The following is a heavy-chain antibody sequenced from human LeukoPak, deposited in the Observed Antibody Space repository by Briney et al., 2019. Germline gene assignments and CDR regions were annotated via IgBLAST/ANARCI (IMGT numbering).Heavy chain of an antibody. J-gene: IGHJ5*02. V-gene: IGHV3-15*07. CDR1: GFTFSNAW. Sequence: GGSLRLSCAASGFTFSNAWMNWVRQAPGKGLEWVGRIKSKTDGGTTDYSAPVEGRFNIYRDDSKNTLYLQMNSLNTEDTAVYYCTTTLTYYYDSSGYTAGVNWFDPWGQGTLVTVSS. CDR3: TTTLTYYYDSSGYTAGVNWFDP. D-gene: IGHD3-22*01. CDR2: IKSKTDGGTT.